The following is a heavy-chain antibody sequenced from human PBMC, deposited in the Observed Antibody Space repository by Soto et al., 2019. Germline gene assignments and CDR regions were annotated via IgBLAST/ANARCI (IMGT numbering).Heavy chain of an antibody. CDR3: ARDLSGTSCYDY. Sequence: GGSLRLSCAASGFTFSSYSMNWVRQAPGKGLEWVSSISSSSSYIYYADSVKGRFTISRDNAKNSLYLQMNSLRAEDTAVYYCARDLSGTSCYDYWGQGTLVTVSS. V-gene: IGHV3-21*01. CDR2: ISSSSSYI. D-gene: IGHD2-2*01. CDR1: GFTFSSYS. J-gene: IGHJ4*02.